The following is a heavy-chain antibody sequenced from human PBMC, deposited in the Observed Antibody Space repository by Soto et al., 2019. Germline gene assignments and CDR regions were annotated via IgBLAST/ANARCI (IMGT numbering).Heavy chain of an antibody. J-gene: IGHJ6*02. CDR2: IWYDGSNK. D-gene: IGHD2-15*01. CDR1: GFTFSSYG. CDR3: ARDVLPAALNGMDV. Sequence: GGSLRLSCAASGFTFSSYGMHWVRQAPGKGLEWVAVIWYDGSNKYYADSVKGRFTISRDNSKNTLYLQMNSLRAEDTAVYYCARDVLPAALNGMDVWGQGSTFTVSS. V-gene: IGHV3-33*01.